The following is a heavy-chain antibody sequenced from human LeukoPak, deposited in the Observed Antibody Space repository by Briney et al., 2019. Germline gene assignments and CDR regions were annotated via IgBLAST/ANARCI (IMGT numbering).Heavy chain of an antibody. CDR3: ARAIYDGFDI. J-gene: IGHJ3*02. D-gene: IGHD5-24*01. Sequence: GGSLRLSCAASGFTFSDYYMTWIRQAPGKGLDWVSYISSSGRNTYYADSVKGRFTISRDNAKNSLYLQMNSLRAEDTAVYYCARAIYDGFDIWGQRRMVTVSS. CDR1: GFTFSDYY. V-gene: IGHV3-11*01. CDR2: ISSSGRNT.